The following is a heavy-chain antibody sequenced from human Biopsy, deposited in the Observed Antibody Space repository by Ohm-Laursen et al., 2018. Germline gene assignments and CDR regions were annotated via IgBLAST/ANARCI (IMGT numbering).Heavy chain of an antibody. CDR2: IIPMFGTA. J-gene: IGHJ4*02. V-gene: IGHV1-69*13. Sequence: VKISCKASGGTFINYAISWVRQAPGQGLEWMGGIIPMFGTANYAQMFQGRVTMTRDTSKSTVYMELSSLRSADTAVYFCARNTGWYGDLYYFDYWGQGTLVTVSS. D-gene: IGHD6-19*01. CDR3: ARNTGWYGDLYYFDY. CDR1: GGTFINYA.